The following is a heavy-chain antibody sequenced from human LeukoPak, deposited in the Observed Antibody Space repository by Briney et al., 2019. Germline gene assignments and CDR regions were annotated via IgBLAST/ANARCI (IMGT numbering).Heavy chain of an antibody. CDR2: ISAYNGNT. V-gene: IGHV1-18*01. CDR1: GYTFISYG. CDR3: ARDIPDFWSFSKYYYMDV. Sequence: GASVKVSCKASGYTFISYGISWVRQAPGQGLEWMGWISAYNGNTNYAQKFQGRVTMTTDTSTSTAYTELRSLRSGDTAVYYCARDIPDFWSFSKYYYMDVWGKGTTVTVSS. J-gene: IGHJ6*03. D-gene: IGHD3-3*01.